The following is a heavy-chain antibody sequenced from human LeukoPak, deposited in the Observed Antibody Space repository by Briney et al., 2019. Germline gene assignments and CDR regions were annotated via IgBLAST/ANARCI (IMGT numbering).Heavy chain of an antibody. CDR3: ASAPASVDTAMVYVIDY. Sequence: PSETLSLACTVSGGSISSYYWSWIRQPPGKGLEWIGYIYYSGSTNYNPSLKSRVTISVDTSKNQFSLKLSSVTAADTAVYYCASAPASVDTAMVYVIDYWGQGTLVTVSS. J-gene: IGHJ4*02. CDR2: IYYSGST. D-gene: IGHD5-18*01. CDR1: GGSISSYY. V-gene: IGHV4-59*08.